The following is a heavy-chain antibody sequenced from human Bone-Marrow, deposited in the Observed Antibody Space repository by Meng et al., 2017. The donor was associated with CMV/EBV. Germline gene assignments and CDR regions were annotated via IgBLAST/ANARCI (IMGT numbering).Heavy chain of an antibody. J-gene: IGHJ4*02. Sequence: ASVKVSCKASGDTFSKYVTSWVRQAPGQGLEWMGGIIPMRATTNYAQKFQGRVTMTRDTSISTAYMELSRLRSDDTAVYYCARVTRRGDDNLAYWGQGTLVTVSS. CDR3: ARVTRRGDDNLAY. CDR2: IIPMRATT. V-gene: IGHV1-2*02. CDR1: GDTFSKYV. D-gene: IGHD1-14*01.